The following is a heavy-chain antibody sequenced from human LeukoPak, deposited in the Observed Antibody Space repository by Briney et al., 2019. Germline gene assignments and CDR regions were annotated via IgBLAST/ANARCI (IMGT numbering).Heavy chain of an antibody. CDR2: ISGSGGST. CDR3: AAPPLAAAGTDWFDP. Sequence: PGGSLRLSCAASGFTFSSYAMSWVRQAPGKGLEWVSAISGSGGSTYYADSVKGRFTISRDNSKNTLYLQMNSLRAEDTAVYYCAAPPLAAAGTDWFDPWGQGTLVTVSA. CDR1: GFTFSSYA. V-gene: IGHV3-23*01. J-gene: IGHJ5*02. D-gene: IGHD6-13*01.